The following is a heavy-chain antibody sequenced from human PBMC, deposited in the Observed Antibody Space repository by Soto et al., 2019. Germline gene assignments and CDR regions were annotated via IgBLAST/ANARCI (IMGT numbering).Heavy chain of an antibody. CDR2: INSDGSST. CDR1: GFTFSSYW. Sequence: EVQLVESGGGLVQPGGSLRLSCAASGFTFSSYWMHWVRQAPGKGLVWVSRINSDGSSTSYADSVKGRFTISRDNAKNTLYLHMNRLRAEDTAVYYCERRRGSSGWKTNFDYWGQGTLVTVSS. J-gene: IGHJ4*02. CDR3: ERRRGSSGWKTNFDY. D-gene: IGHD6-19*01. V-gene: IGHV3-74*01.